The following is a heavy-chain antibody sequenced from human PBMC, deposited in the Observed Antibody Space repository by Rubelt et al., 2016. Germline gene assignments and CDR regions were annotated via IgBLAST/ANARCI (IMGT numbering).Heavy chain of an antibody. Sequence: VSGGSISTFYWTWIRQPPGRGLEWIGNLSNGGSTNYNPSLKSRVTMSVDTSKNQFSLKLSSVNAADTALYYCARLRHYYGSGTYSGWFDPWGQGTLVTVSS. J-gene: IGHJ5*02. D-gene: IGHD3-10*01. V-gene: IGHV4-59*01. CDR2: LSNGGST. CDR3: ARLRHYYGSGTYSGWFDP. CDR1: GGSISTFY.